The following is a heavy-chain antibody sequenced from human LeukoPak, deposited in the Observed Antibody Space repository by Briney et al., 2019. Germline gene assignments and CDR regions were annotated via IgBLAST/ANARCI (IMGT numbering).Heavy chain of an antibody. D-gene: IGHD1-7*01. J-gene: IGHJ4*02. CDR3: ACITGTTEHY. CDR2: ISSSSSYI. CDR1: GFTFSSYS. V-gene: IGHV3-21*01. Sequence: GGSLRLSCAASGFTFSSYSMNWVRQAPGKWLEWVSSISSSSSYIYHADPVKCRFNTSRDNANHSLYPQMNSLRAEDTAVYYCACITGTTEHYWGQGTLVTVSS.